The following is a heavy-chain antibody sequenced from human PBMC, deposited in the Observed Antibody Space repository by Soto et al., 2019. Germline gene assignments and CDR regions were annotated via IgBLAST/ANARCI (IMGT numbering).Heavy chain of an antibody. Sequence: SVKVSCKASGFTFTSSAVQWVRQARGQRLEWIGWIVVGSGNTNYAQKFQERVTITRDMSTSTAYMELSSLRSEDTAVYYCAAETEYSSANLCGMEGWGKGNTVTVSS. CDR2: IVVGSGNT. J-gene: IGHJ6*04. V-gene: IGHV1-58*01. CDR1: GFTFTSSA. CDR3: AAETEYSSANLCGMEG. D-gene: IGHD6-19*01.